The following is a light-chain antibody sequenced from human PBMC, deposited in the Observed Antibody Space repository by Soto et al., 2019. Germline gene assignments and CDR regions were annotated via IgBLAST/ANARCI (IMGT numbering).Light chain of an antibody. Sequence: DIQMTQSPSSLSASVGDRVTITCRATQSISTYLNWYQQIPGKAPKLLIYGASSLQSGVPSRFSGNGSGTDFTLTISSLQPEDFAVYYCQQSYSTPPQYTFGQGTKVEIK. CDR3: QQSYSTPPQYT. CDR1: QSISTY. V-gene: IGKV1-39*01. J-gene: IGKJ2*01. CDR2: GAS.